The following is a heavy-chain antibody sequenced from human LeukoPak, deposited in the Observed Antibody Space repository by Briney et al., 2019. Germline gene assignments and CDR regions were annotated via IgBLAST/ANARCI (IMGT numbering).Heavy chain of an antibody. CDR3: ARLLRTGGYHYFDY. CDR1: GGSISSYY. V-gene: IGHV4-59*08. CDR2: IYYSGST. J-gene: IGHJ4*02. Sequence: PSETLSLTCTVSGGSISSYYWSWIRQPPGKGLEWIGYIYYSGSTNYNPSLKSRVTISVDTSKNLFSLKLSSVTAADTAVYYCARLLRTGGYHYFDYWGQGTLVTVSS. D-gene: IGHD1-26*01.